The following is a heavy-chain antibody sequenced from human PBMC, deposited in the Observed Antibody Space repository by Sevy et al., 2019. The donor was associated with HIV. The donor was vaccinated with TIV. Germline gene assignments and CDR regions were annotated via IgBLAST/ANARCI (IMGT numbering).Heavy chain of an antibody. J-gene: IGHJ4*02. Sequence: GGSLRLSCAASGFTFSSYAMSWVRQAPGKGLEWVSAISGSGGSTYYADSVKGRFTISRDNSKNTPYLQMNSLRAEDTAVYYCAKLEAAADSSGYYSTIYYFDYWGQGTLVTVSS. CDR3: AKLEAAADSSGYYSTIYYFDY. V-gene: IGHV3-23*01. CDR2: ISGSGGST. CDR1: GFTFSSYA. D-gene: IGHD3-22*01.